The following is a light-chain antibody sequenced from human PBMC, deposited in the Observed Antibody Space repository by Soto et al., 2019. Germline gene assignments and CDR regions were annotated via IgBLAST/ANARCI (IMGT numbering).Light chain of an antibody. V-gene: IGKV1-39*01. CDR1: QSISSY. J-gene: IGKJ1*01. CDR2: AAS. Sequence: EIQMTQSPSSLSVSVGDRVTITCRASQSISSYLNWYQQKPGKAPKLLIYAASSLQSGVPSRFSGSGSGTDFTLTISSLQPEDFATYYCQQSYSTPQTFGQGTKV. CDR3: QQSYSTPQT.